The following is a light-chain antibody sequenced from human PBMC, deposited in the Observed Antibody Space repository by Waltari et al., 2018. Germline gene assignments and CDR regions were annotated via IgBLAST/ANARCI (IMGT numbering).Light chain of an antibody. CDR2: YDS. CDR1: NIGSYS. CDR3: QVWHADIDPGV. J-gene: IGLJ1*01. Sequence: SYVLPQPPSVSVAPGATASITCGGDNIGSYSVPWYQQKPGQAPVLVIFYDSDRPSGIPARFSGSNSGNTATLTITSVEAGDEARYYCQVWHADIDPGVFGTGTEVTVL. V-gene: IGLV3-21*04.